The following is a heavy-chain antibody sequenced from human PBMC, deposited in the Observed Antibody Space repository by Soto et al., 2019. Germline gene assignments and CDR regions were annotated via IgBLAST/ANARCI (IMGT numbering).Heavy chain of an antibody. CDR1: GFSFSSYT. D-gene: IGHD2-15*01. V-gene: IGHV3-21*06. J-gene: IGHJ5*01. Sequence: GGSLRLSGTASGFSFSSYTINWVRQAPWKGLQWVASITNRGTHTYSADSVKGRFTISRDNDKNSLYLQMNNLRAEDTATYYCARAHEVAWFDSWGLGTLVTVSS. CDR3: ARAHEVAWFDS. CDR2: ITNRGTHT.